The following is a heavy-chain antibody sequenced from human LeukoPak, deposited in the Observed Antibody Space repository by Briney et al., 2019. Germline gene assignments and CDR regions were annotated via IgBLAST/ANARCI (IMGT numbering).Heavy chain of an antibody. CDR1: SGSISNYY. CDR3: ASNPYYYDSSGYVDY. V-gene: IGHV4-59*12. J-gene: IGHJ4*02. Sequence: KPSETLSLTCTVSSGSISNYYWSWIRQPPGKGLEWIGYIYYSGSTNYNPSLKSRVTISVDRSKNQFSLKLSSVTAADTAVYYCASNPYYYDSSGYVDYWGQGTLVTVS. CDR2: IYYSGST. D-gene: IGHD3-22*01.